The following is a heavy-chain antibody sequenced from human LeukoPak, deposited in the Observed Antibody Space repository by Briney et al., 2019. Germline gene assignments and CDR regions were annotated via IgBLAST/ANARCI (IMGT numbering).Heavy chain of an antibody. J-gene: IGHJ4*02. V-gene: IGHV3-7*01. Sequence: GGSLRLSCAASGFTFSSYWMSWVRQAPGKGLEWVANIKQDGSEKYYVDSVKGRFTISRDNAKNSLYLQMNSLRAEDTAVYYCARVRVVVVPFLDYWGQGALVTVSS. CDR3: ARVRVVVVPFLDY. CDR1: GFTFSSYW. D-gene: IGHD3-22*01. CDR2: IKQDGSEK.